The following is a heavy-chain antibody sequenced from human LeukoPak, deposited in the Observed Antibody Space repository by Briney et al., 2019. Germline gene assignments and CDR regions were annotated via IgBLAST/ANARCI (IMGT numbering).Heavy chain of an antibody. CDR2: IYYSGST. CDR3: VYYYYGMDV. J-gene: IGHJ6*02. CDR1: GGSISSHC. Sequence: SETLSLTCTVSGGSISSHCWSWVRKPQGHGLEWIGSIYYSGSTYYNPSLKSRVTISVDTSKNQFSLQLSSVTAADTAVYYCVYYYYGMDVWGQGTTVTVSS. V-gene: IGHV4-59*05.